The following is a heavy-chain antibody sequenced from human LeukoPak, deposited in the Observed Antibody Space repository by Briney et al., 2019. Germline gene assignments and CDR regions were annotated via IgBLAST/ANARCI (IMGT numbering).Heavy chain of an antibody. CDR1: GFTFSSYS. CDR3: ARDHNWNDGGDFDY. V-gene: IGHV3-21*01. CDR2: ISSSSSYI. Sequence: GGSLRLSCAASGFTFSSYSMNWVRQAPGKGLEWVSSISSSSSYIYYADSVKGRFTISRDNAKNSLYLQMNSLRAEDAAVYYCARDHNWNDGGDFDYWGQGTLVTVSS. J-gene: IGHJ4*02. D-gene: IGHD1-20*01.